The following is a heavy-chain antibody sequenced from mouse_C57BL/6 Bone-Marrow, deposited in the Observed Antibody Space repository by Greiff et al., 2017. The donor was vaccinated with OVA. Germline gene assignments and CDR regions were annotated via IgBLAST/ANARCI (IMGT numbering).Heavy chain of an antibody. CDR2: IDPNSGGT. V-gene: IGHV1-72*01. J-gene: IGHJ3*01. CDR3: ARGRRCYDGSSYIFDY. Sequence: VQLQQPGAELVKPGASVKLSRKASGYTFTSYWMHWVKQRPGRGLEWIGRIDPNSGGTKYNEKFKSKATLTVDKPSSTAYMQLSSLTSEDCAVYYCARGRRCYDGSSYIFDYWGQGTLVTVSA. D-gene: IGHD1-1*01. CDR1: GYTFTSYW.